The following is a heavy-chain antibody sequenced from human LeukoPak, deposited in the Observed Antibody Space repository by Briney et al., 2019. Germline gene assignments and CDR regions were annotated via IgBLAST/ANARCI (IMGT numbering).Heavy chain of an antibody. Sequence: SETLSLTCAVSGYSISSGYYWGWIRQPPGKGLEWIGSIYHSGSTYYNPSLKSRVTISVDTSKNQSSLKLSSVTAADTAVYYCARDHGYYYGSGSYYPQPSDYWGQGTLVTVSS. D-gene: IGHD3-10*01. CDR2: IYHSGST. CDR1: GYSISSGYY. V-gene: IGHV4-38-2*02. CDR3: ARDHGYYYGSGSYYPQPSDY. J-gene: IGHJ4*02.